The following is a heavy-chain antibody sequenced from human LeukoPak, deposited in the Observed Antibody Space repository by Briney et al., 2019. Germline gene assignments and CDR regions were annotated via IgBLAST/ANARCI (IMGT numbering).Heavy chain of an antibody. V-gene: IGHV1-2*02. J-gene: IGHJ3*02. CDR1: GYTFTGYY. CDR2: INPNSGGT. CDR3: ASALYYGSGSPDAFDI. D-gene: IGHD3-10*01. Sequence: ASVTVSCKASGYTFTGYYMHWVRQAPGQGLEWMGWINPNSGGTNYAQKFQGRVTMTRDTSISTAYMELSRLRSDDTAVYYCASALYYGSGSPDAFDIWGQGTMVTVSS.